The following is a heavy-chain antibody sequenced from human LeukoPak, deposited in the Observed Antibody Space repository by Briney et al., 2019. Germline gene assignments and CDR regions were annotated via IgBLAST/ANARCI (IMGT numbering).Heavy chain of an antibody. CDR1: GFTFSSYW. CDR2: IKQDGSEK. D-gene: IGHD2-21*02. V-gene: IGHV3-7*01. CDR3: ARDIVVVTVILDY. Sequence: GGSLRLSCAASGFTFSSYWMSWVRQAPGKGLECVANIKQDGSEKYYVDSVKGRFTISRDNAKNSLYLQMNSLRAEDTAVYYCARDIVVVTVILDYWGQGTLVTVSS. J-gene: IGHJ4*02.